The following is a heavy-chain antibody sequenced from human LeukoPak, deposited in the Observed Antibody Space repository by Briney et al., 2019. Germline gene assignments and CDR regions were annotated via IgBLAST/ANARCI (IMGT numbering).Heavy chain of an antibody. CDR3: ARDLAAYYYDTSGYPRNNDAFDI. D-gene: IGHD3-22*01. CDR1: GGSISSSSHY. CDR2: IYDTGST. Sequence: SSETLSLTCTVSGGSISSSSHYWGWIRQPPGKGLEWIGSIYDTGSTYYNPSLKSRVTISVDTSKNQFSLRLRSVAAADTAVYYCARDLAAYYYDTSGYPRNNDAFDIWGQGTMVTVSS. V-gene: IGHV4-39*07. J-gene: IGHJ3*02.